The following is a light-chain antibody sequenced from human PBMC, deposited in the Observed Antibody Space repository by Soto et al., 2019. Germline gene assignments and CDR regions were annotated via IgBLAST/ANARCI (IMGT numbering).Light chain of an antibody. CDR3: QQSYSTS. CDR2: AAS. J-gene: IGKJ2*01. CDR1: QNISNF. V-gene: IGKV1-39*01. Sequence: DIQMTQSPSSLSASVGDRVTITCRARQNISNFLNWYQQKPGKAPKVLIYAASSLQSGVPSRFSGSGSGTDFTLTISSLQPEDFATYYCQQSYSTSFGQGTKLVIK.